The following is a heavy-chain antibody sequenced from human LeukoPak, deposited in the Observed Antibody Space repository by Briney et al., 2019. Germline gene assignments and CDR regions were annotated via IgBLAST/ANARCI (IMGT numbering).Heavy chain of an antibody. CDR2: ISPDGKIE. V-gene: IGHV3-30*18. D-gene: IGHD1/OR15-1a*01. CDR1: GFTFTTFG. J-gene: IGHJ4*02. Sequence: PGGSLRLSCAASGFTFTTFGIHWGRQAPGKGLEWVAAISPDGKIEYYTDSVKGRFTVSRDNSKNMIYLQMNSLRGEDSAVYFCAKINNDDDYWGQGALVTVSS. CDR3: AKINNDDDY.